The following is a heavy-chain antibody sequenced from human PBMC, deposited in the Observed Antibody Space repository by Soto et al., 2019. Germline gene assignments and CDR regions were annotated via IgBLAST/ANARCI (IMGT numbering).Heavy chain of an antibody. CDR1: GGTLSTYG. CDR3: AREVDPYYGGNSLSLDY. CDR2: IIPKFGTT. V-gene: IGHV1-69*13. J-gene: IGHJ4*02. D-gene: IGHD4-17*01. Sequence: QVQLVQSGAEVKKPGSSVKVSCKASGGTLSTYGIKWVRLAPGQGLEWMGWIIPKFGTTKNAQKFQGRVTLTADESTNTAYMELKYLRSEDTVVYFCAREVDPYYGGNSLSLDYWGQGTLVTVSS.